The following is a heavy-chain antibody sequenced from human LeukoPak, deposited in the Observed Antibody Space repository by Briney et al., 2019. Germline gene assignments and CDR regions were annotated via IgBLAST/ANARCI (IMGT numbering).Heavy chain of an antibody. V-gene: IGHV1-69*13. CDR1: GGTFSSYA. Sequence: ASVKDSCKASGGTFSSYAISWVRQAPGQGLEWMGGIIPIFGTANYAQKFQGRVTITADESTSTAYMELSSLRSEDTAVYYCASTADLIAEQSHPASADYWGQGTLVTVSS. J-gene: IGHJ4*02. CDR3: ASTADLIAEQSHPASADY. CDR2: IIPIFGTA. D-gene: IGHD3-22*01.